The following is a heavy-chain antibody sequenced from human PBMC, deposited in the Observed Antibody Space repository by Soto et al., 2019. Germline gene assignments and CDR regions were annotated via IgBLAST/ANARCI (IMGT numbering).Heavy chain of an antibody. CDR3: ARTYDGSGPNSGGYSFDI. J-gene: IGHJ3*02. D-gene: IGHD3-22*01. CDR2: IYYSVT. CDR1: GGSISSYY. Sequence: QVQLQESGPGLVKPSETLSLTCSVSGGSISSYYWSWIRQPPGKGLEWIAYIYYSVTSYNPSLKSRVSISLDTSKHQFSLKLSSVTAADTAVYYCARTYDGSGPNSGGYSFDIWGQGTMVTVSS. V-gene: IGHV4-59*01.